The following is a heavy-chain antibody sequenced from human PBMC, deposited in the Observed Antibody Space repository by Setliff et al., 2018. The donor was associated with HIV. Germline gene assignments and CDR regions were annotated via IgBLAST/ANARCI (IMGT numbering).Heavy chain of an antibody. CDR3: ARGRVFCNGDSCYHFDF. V-gene: IGHV4-30-4*01. CDR2: VYFSGSA. D-gene: IGHD2-15*01. J-gene: IGHJ4*02. Sequence: SSETLSLTCTVSGDSISSGNFFWSWIRQSPGKGLEWIGYVYFSGSATHNPSLKSPVSISVDTSKNQFYLTLSSVTAADTAVYYCARGRVFCNGDSCYHFDFWGQGILVTSPQ. CDR1: GDSISSGNFF.